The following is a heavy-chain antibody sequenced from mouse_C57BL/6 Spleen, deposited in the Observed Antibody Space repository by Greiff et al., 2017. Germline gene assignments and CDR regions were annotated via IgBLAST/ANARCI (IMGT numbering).Heavy chain of an antibody. D-gene: IGHD3-3*01. J-gene: IGHJ4*01. CDR1: GYAFSSYW. CDR3: AREKGTAVMDY. Sequence: QVQLKESGAELVKPGASVKISCKASGYAFSSYWMNWVKQRPGKGLEWIGQIYPGDGDTNYNGKFKGKATLTADKSSSTAYMQLSSLTSEDSAVYFCAREKGTAVMDYWGQGTSVTVSS. CDR2: IYPGDGDT. V-gene: IGHV1-80*01.